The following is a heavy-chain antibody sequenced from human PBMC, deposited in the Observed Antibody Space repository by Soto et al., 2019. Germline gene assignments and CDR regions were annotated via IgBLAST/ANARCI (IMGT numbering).Heavy chain of an antibody. D-gene: IGHD3-22*01. Sequence: QPGGSLRLSCAASGFTFSSYEMNWVRQAPGKGLEWVSYISSSGSTIYYADSVKGRFTISRDNAKNSLYLQMNSLRAEDTAVYYCARDFSYDGNAFDIWGQGTMVIVSS. V-gene: IGHV3-48*03. CDR3: ARDFSYDGNAFDI. CDR2: ISSSGSTI. J-gene: IGHJ3*02. CDR1: GFTFSSYE.